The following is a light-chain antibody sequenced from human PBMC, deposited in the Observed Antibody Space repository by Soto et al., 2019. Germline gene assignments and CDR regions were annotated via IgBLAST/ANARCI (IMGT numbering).Light chain of an antibody. CDR1: SSDIGGYNY. V-gene: IGLV2-14*01. Sequence: QSVLTQPASVSGSPGQSITIPCTGTSSDIGGYNYVSWYQQHPGTVPKLLIFEVSNRPSGVSNRFSGSKSGNTASLTISGLQAEDEADYYCSSYTSSTNPYVFGTGTKLTVL. J-gene: IGLJ1*01. CDR3: SSYTSSTNPYV. CDR2: EVS.